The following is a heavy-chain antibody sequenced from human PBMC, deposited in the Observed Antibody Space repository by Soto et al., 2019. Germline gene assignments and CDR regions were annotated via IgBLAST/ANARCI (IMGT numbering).Heavy chain of an antibody. CDR2: IIPIFGTA. J-gene: IGHJ3*02. Sequence: SVKVSCKASGGTFSSYAISWVRQAPGQGLEWMGGIIPIFGTANYAQKFQGRVTITADESTSTAYMELSSLRYEDAAVYYCAKSGSYLRLTSDIWGQGKMVTVSS. V-gene: IGHV1-69*13. CDR3: AKSGSYLRLTSDI. CDR1: GGTFSSYA. D-gene: IGHD1-26*01.